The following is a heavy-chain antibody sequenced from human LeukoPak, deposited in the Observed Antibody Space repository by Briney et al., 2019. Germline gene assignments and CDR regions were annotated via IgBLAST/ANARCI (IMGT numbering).Heavy chain of an antibody. CDR3: ARQESLDCSGGSCYLNYYHYGMDV. V-gene: IGHV4-39*01. Sequence: SETLSLTCTVSGGSISSSSYYWGWIRQSPGKGLEWIGSIYYSGSTYYNPSLKSRVTISVDTSKNQFSLKLSSVTAADTAVYYCARQESLDCSGGSCYLNYYHYGMDVWGQGTTVTVSS. J-gene: IGHJ6*02. CDR1: GGSISSSSYY. D-gene: IGHD2-15*01. CDR2: IYYSGST.